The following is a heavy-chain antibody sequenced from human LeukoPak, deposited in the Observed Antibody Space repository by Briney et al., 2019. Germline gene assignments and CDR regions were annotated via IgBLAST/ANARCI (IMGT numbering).Heavy chain of an antibody. V-gene: IGHV1-2*02. CDR1: GYTFTGYY. D-gene: IGHD3-10*01. Sequence: ASVKVSCKTSGYTFTGYYMHWVRQAPGQGLEWMGWISPNSGGTNYAQKFQGRVTMTRDTSISTAYMELSRLRSDDTAVYYCARDRYYGSGSYYNAPIDYWGQGTLVTVSS. J-gene: IGHJ4*02. CDR3: ARDRYYGSGSYYNAPIDY. CDR2: ISPNSGGT.